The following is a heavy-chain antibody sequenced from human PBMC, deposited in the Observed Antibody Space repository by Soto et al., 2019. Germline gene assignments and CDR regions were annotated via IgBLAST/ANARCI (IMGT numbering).Heavy chain of an antibody. D-gene: IGHD3-22*01. J-gene: IGHJ4*02. CDR1: GFTFSTYA. CDR2: ISNSGGTT. V-gene: IGHV3-23*01. CDR3: AQRGGSGYYGAFDY. Sequence: EVQLLESGGGLVQPGGSLRLSCAASGFTFSTYAMSWVRQAPGQGLEWVSGISNSGGTTYYADSVKGRFTISRDNSKNTLYLQMNSLRGEDTALYYCAQRGGSGYYGAFDYWGQGTLVTVSS.